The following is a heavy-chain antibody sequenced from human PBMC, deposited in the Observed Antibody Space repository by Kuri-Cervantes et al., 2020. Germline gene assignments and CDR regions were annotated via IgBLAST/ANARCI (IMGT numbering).Heavy chain of an antibody. J-gene: IGHJ4*02. CDR1: GFTVSSNY. CDR3: ASPARGNYFEY. Sequence: GESLKISCAASGFTVSSNYMSWVRQAPGKGLEWVSVIYSGGSTYYADSVKGRFTISRDNSKNTLYLLMNGLRAEDTAVYYCASPARGNYFEYWGQGTLVTVSS. CDR2: IYSGGST. V-gene: IGHV3-53*05. D-gene: IGHD3-16*01.